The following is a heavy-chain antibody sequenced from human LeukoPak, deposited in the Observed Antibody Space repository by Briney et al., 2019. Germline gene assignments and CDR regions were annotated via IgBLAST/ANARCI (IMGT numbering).Heavy chain of an antibody. V-gene: IGHV3-23*01. D-gene: IGHD6-19*01. CDR2: ISGSGGST. CDR1: GFTFSSYA. J-gene: IGHJ4*02. CDR3: AKDRLLDPDVAGTSDY. Sequence: PGGSLRLSCAASGFTFSSYAMSWVRQAPGRGLEWVSAISGSGGSTYYADSVKGRFTISRDNSKHTLYLQTNSLRAEDTAVYYCAKDRLLDPDVAGTSDYWGQGTLVTVSS.